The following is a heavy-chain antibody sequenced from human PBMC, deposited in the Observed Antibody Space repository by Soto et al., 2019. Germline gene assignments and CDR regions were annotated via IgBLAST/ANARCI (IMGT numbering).Heavy chain of an antibody. Sequence: QVQLVESGGGVVQPGRSLRLSCVASGITFNLYDVYWVRQAPGKGLEWVALISYDGSHKYYADSVKGRFTISRDNSKNALYLPLVNLRPDDTAVYHCAIIHSGSFGFDIWGQGTVVTFSS. CDR2: ISYDGSHK. V-gene: IGHV3-30*03. J-gene: IGHJ3*02. D-gene: IGHD1-26*01. CDR3: AIIHSGSFGFDI. CDR1: GITFNLYD.